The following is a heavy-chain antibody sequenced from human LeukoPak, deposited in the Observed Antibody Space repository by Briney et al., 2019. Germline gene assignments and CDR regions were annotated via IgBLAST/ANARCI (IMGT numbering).Heavy chain of an antibody. CDR3: ARSHRWDY. D-gene: IGHD4-23*01. Sequence: PSETLSLTCAVYGGSFSGYYWSWIRQPPGKGLEWIGEINHSGSTNYNPSLKSRVTISVDTSKNQFSLKLSSVTAADTAVYYCARSHRWDYWGQGTLVTVSS. J-gene: IGHJ4*02. V-gene: IGHV4-34*01. CDR2: INHSGST. CDR1: GGSFSGYY.